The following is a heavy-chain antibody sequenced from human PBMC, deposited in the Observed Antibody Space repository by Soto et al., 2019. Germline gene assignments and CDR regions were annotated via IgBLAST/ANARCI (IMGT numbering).Heavy chain of an antibody. Sequence: SETLSLTCAVSGGCISSGGYSWSWIRQPPGKGLEWIGYIYHSGSTYYNPSLKSRVTISVDRSKNQFSLKLSSVTAAAKAVYYCARVPDRCGQGSLVTVSS. V-gene: IGHV4-30-2*01. CDR2: IYHSGST. CDR3: ARVPDR. CDR1: GGCISSGGYS. J-gene: IGHJ5*02. D-gene: IGHD2-2*01.